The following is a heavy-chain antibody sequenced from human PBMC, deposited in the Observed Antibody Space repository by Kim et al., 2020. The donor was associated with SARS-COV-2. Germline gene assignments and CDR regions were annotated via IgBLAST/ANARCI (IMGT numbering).Heavy chain of an antibody. V-gene: IGHV1-3*01. Sequence: APVKVSCKASGYSFTSYPIHWVRQAPGQRLECMAWINAVNGDTRYSQKLQGRLTITSDTSASTAYMELSSLRSEDTAVYYCARATRRGGYDGIDFWGQGTLVTVSS. CDR3: ARATRRGGYDGIDF. CDR1: GYSFTSYP. J-gene: IGHJ4*02. D-gene: IGHD5-12*01. CDR2: INAVNGDT.